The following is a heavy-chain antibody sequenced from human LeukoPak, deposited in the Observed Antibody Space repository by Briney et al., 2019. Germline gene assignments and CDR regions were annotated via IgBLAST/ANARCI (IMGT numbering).Heavy chain of an antibody. J-gene: IGHJ5*02. CDR2: ISSSGSTI. CDR3: AGDSYNWNDGWFDP. Sequence: GGSLRLSCAASGFTFSSYEMNWVRQAPGKGLEWVSYISSSGSTIYYADSVKGRFTISRDNSKNTLYLQMNSLRAEDTAVYYCAGDSYNWNDGWFDPWGQGTLVTVSS. V-gene: IGHV3-48*03. D-gene: IGHD1-1*01. CDR1: GFTFSSYE.